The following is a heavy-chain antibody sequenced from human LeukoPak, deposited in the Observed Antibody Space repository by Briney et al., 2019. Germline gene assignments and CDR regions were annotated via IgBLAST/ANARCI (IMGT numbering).Heavy chain of an antibody. CDR1: GFTFPNTW. CDR3: ITWRWFDP. CDR2: IKSKTDGGTA. Sequence: PGGSLRLSCAASGFTFPNTWMSWVRQAPGKGLEWVGRIKSKTDGGTADYAAPGKGRFTISRDDSKNTMYLQMNSLKTEDTAVYYCITWRWFDPWGQGTLVTASS. V-gene: IGHV3-15*01. J-gene: IGHJ5*02.